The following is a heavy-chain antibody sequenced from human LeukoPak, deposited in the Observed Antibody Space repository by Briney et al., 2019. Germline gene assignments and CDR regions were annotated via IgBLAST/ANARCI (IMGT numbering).Heavy chain of an antibody. CDR1: GFIFSDHY. CDR2: SRIKADNYIT. Sequence: GGSLRLSCAASGFIFSDHYMDWVRQAPGKGLEWVGRSRIKADNYITQYAASVRDRFTISRDESKSWLYLQMNSLKIEDTAIYYCARGYHSFDFWGQGTMVTVSS. CDR3: ARGYHSFDF. D-gene: IGHD2-2*01. J-gene: IGHJ3*01. V-gene: IGHV3-72*01.